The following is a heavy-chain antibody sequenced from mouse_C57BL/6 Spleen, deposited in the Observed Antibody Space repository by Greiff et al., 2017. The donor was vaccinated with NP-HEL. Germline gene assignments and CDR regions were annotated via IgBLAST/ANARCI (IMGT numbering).Heavy chain of an antibody. V-gene: IGHV3-6*01. Sequence: VQLQQSGPGLVKPSQSLSLTCSVTGYSITSGYYWNWIRQFPGNKLEWMGYISYDGSNNYNPSLKNRISITRDTSKNQFFLKLNSVTTEDTATYYCAREDSTSMDYWGQGTSVTVSS. J-gene: IGHJ4*01. CDR1: GYSITSGYY. CDR3: AREDSTSMDY. CDR2: ISYDGSN. D-gene: IGHD2-1*01.